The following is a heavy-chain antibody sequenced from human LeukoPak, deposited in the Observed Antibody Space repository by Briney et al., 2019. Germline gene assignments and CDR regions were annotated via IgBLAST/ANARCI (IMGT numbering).Heavy chain of an antibody. D-gene: IGHD3-22*01. CDR1: GFTFSSYA. CDR3: AKDLRRYYYDSSGYDDY. CDR2: ISGSGVST. Sequence: GGSLRLSCVASGFTFSSYAMSWVRQAPGKGLEWVSGISGSGVSTYNADSVKGRFTISRDNSKNTLFLQMNSLRAEDTAVYYCAKDLRRYYYDSSGYDDYWGQGTRVTVSS. V-gene: IGHV3-23*01. J-gene: IGHJ4*02.